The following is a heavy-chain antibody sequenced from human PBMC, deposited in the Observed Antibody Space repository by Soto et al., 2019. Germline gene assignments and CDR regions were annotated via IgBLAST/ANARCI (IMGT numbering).Heavy chain of an antibody. D-gene: IGHD3-22*01. CDR1: GFTFSSYA. Sequence: GGSLRLSCAASGFTFSSYAMHWVRHAPGKGLEWVAVISYDGSNKYYADSVKGRFTISRDNSKNTLYLQMNSLRAEDTAVYYCASLGSYDSSGYPLFDYWGQVTLVTVSS. V-gene: IGHV3-30-3*01. J-gene: IGHJ4*02. CDR2: ISYDGSNK. CDR3: ASLGSYDSSGYPLFDY.